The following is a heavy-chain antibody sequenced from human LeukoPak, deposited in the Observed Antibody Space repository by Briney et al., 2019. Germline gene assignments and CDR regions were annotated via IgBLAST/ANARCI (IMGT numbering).Heavy chain of an antibody. Sequence: PGGSLRLSCAASGFTFSSYSMNWVRQAPGKGLEWVSSIISSSSYIYYADSVKGRFTISRDNAKNSLYLQMNSLRAEDTAVYYCAREMALGRNYYDSSGYYYGYWGQGTLVTVSS. CDR2: IISSSSYI. CDR3: AREMALGRNYYDSSGYYYGY. J-gene: IGHJ4*02. D-gene: IGHD3-22*01. V-gene: IGHV3-21*01. CDR1: GFTFSSYS.